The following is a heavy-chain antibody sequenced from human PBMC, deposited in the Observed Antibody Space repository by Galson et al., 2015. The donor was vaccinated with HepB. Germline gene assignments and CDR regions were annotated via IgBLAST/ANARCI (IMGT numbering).Heavy chain of an antibody. CDR1: GFTFSSYW. D-gene: IGHD6-19*01. J-gene: IGHJ3*02. CDR3: ARAQWLPDDAFDI. Sequence: SLRLSCAASGFTFSSYWMHWVRQAPGKGLVWVSRINSDGSSTSYADSVKGRFTISRDNAKNTLYLQMNSLRAEDTAVYYCARAQWLPDDAFDIWGQGIMVTVSS. V-gene: IGHV3-74*01. CDR2: INSDGSST.